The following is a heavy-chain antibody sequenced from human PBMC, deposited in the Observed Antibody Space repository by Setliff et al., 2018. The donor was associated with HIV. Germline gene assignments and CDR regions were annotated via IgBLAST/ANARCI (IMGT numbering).Heavy chain of an antibody. Sequence: PGGSLRLSCAASGFTFRNYKFNWVRQAPGRGLEWVSSISIGSGGAIDYADSVQGRFTISRDNSKNSLYLQMNSLRAEDTAVYFCASTGLLLPRFGASYYYYGMDVWGQGTTVT. D-gene: IGHD3-10*01. CDR1: GFTFRNYK. CDR3: ASTGLLLPRFGASYYYYGMDV. CDR2: ISIGSGGAI. J-gene: IGHJ6*02. V-gene: IGHV3-48*03.